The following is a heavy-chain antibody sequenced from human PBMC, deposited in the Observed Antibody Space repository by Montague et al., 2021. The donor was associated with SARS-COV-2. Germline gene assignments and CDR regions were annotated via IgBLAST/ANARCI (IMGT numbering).Heavy chain of an antibody. CDR2: ISFDGSNK. Sequence: SLRLSCAASGFTFSDYFMNWVRQAPGKGLEWVAVISFDGSNKYYADSVKGRFTISRDNSKNTLYLQMNSLRAEDTAVYYCAKDWVLVTTWSYMDVWGKGTPVTVAS. J-gene: IGHJ6*03. CDR3: AKDWVLVTTWSYMDV. D-gene: IGHD4-17*01. CDR1: GFTFSDYF. V-gene: IGHV3-30*18.